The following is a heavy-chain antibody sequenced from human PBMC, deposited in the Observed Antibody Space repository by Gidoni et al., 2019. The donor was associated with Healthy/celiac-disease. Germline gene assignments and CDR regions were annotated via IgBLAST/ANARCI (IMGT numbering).Heavy chain of an antibody. CDR1: GGSFSGYY. CDR2: INHSGST. J-gene: IGHJ3*02. CDR3: ARTPSKITMVRGVMPAFDI. Sequence: QVQLQQWGAGLLKPPETLSLTCAVSGGSFSGYYWSRIRQPPGKGLEWIGEINHSGSTNYNPSLKSRVTISVDTSKNQFSLKLSSVTAADTAVYYCARTPSKITMVRGVMPAFDIWGQGTMVTVSS. V-gene: IGHV4-34*01. D-gene: IGHD3-10*01.